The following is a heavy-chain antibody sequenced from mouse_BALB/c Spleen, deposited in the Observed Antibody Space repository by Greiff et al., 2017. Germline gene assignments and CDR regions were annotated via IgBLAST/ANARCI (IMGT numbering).Heavy chain of an antibody. D-gene: IGHD2-2*01. CDR2: IDPANGNT. V-gene: IGHV14-3*02. Sequence: VQLQQSGAELVKPGASVKLSCTASGFNIKDTYMHWVKQRPEQGLEWIGRIDPANGNTKYDPKFQGKATITADTSSNTAYLQLSSLTSEDTAVYYCARGDGYDERFAYWGQGTLVTVSA. CDR1: GFNIKDTY. J-gene: IGHJ3*01. CDR3: ARGDGYDERFAY.